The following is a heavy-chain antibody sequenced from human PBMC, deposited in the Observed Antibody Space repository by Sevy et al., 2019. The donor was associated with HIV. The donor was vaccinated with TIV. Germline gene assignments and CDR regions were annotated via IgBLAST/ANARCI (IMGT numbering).Heavy chain of an antibody. J-gene: IGHJ4*02. Sequence: GGSLRLSCTASGYTFPAFSFNWVLQAPGKELEWLSYIRTGTDHIYYADSAKGRFTISRDDAKNSVYLEMKSLRDQDTALYYCVRRGVDAYNVYFDLWGQGTLVTVSS. CDR1: GYTFPAFS. V-gene: IGHV3-21*05. CDR2: IRTGTDHI. D-gene: IGHD3-10*01. CDR3: VRRGVDAYNVYFDL.